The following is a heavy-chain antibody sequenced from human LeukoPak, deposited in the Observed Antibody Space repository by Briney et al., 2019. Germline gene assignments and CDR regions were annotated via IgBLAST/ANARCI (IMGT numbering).Heavy chain of an antibody. J-gene: IGHJ6*03. CDR1: GFTFNTNG. V-gene: IGHV3-30*18. D-gene: IGHD1-26*01. CDR2: ISNDGSNK. Sequence: GGSLRLSCAASGFTFNTNGIHWVRQAPGKGLEWVAVISNDGSNKYYVDFVKGRFTISRDNSKNTVYLQMNRLRPEDTAVYYCAKAYSGSYLDYYYMDVWGKGTTVTVSS. CDR3: AKAYSGSYLDYYYMDV.